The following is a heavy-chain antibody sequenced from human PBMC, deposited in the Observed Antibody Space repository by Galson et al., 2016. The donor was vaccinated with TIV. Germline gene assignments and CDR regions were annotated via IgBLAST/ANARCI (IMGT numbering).Heavy chain of an antibody. CDR2: SRSNTDGGTT. V-gene: IGHV3-15*01. D-gene: IGHD3-10*01. CDR1: GFTFSNAR. CDR3: ATEYYLASGTDPLVGYKGMDV. Sequence: SLRLSCAASGFTFSNARMNWVRQAPGKGLEWVGRSRSNTDGGTTEYAAPVKGRFIVARDDSRNTLFLDMNSLKTDDTAPYFCATEYYLASGTDPLVGYKGMDVWGQGTTVTVSS. J-gene: IGHJ6*02.